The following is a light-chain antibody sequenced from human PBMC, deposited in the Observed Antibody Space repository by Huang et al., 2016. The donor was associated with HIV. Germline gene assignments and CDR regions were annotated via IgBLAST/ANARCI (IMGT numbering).Light chain of an antibody. CDR2: GAS. V-gene: IGKV3-15*01. CDR1: ESILRN. J-gene: IGKJ2*01. CDR3: QQYNKWPPYT. Sequence: VMTQSPATLSVSPGERATRSCRASESILRNLAWYQQRPGQPPRLLIYGASVRLPGIPDRFRGSGSGTEFSLTIRSLQSEDFAVYYCQQYNKWPPYTYGQGTKLEIK.